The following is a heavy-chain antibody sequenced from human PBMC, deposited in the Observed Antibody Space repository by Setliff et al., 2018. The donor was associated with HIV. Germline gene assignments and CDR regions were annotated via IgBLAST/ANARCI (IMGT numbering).Heavy chain of an antibody. V-gene: IGHV3-49*04. CDR3: TRAGQLAPLYYFDY. CDR2: IRRKDYGGTT. D-gene: IGHD6-13*01. Sequence: GGSLRLSCTASGFTFGDYAMSWVRQAPGKGLEWVGFIRRKDYGGTTEYAASVKGRFTISRDDSKSIAYLQMNSLKTEDTAVYYCTRAGQLAPLYYFDYWGQGTLVTVSS. CDR1: GFTFGDYA. J-gene: IGHJ4*02.